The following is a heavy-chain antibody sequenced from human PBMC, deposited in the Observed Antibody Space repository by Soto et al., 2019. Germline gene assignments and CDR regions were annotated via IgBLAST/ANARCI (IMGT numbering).Heavy chain of an antibody. J-gene: IGHJ6*02. V-gene: IGHV1-8*01. D-gene: IGHD5-18*01. CDR1: GYTFTSYD. CDR2: MNPNSGNT. Sequence: QVQLVQSGAEVKKPGASVKVTCKASGYTFTSYDINWVRQATGQGLEWMGWMNPNSGNTGYAQKFQGRVTMTRNTSISTAYMELSSLRSEDTAVYYCARDSSHYYYYYGMDVWGQGTTVTVSS. CDR3: ARDSSHYYYYYGMDV.